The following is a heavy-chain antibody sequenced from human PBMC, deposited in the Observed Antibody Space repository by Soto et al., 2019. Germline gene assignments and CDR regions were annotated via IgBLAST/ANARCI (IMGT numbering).Heavy chain of an antibody. CDR1: GFTFSSYG. V-gene: IGHV3-30*18. J-gene: IGHJ4*02. D-gene: IGHD5-12*01. CDR3: AKGEMATITGH. Sequence: TGGSLRLSCAASGFTFSSYGMHWVRQAPGKGLEWVAVISYDGSNKYYADSVKGRFTISRDNSKNTLYLQMNSLRAEDTAVYYCAKGEMATITGHWGQGTLVTVSS. CDR2: ISYDGSNK.